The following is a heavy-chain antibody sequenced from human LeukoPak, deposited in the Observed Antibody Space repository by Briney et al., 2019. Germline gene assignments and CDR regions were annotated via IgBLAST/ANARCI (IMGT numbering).Heavy chain of an antibody. CDR1: GFTFSSYA. Sequence: RPEGSLRLSCAASGFTFSSYAMSWVRQAPGKGLEWVSAISGSGGSTYYADSVKGRFTISRDNSKNTLYLQMNSLRAEDTAVYYCAKDGLIAVAGLFDYWGQGTLVTVSS. J-gene: IGHJ4*02. V-gene: IGHV3-23*01. D-gene: IGHD6-19*01. CDR3: AKDGLIAVAGLFDY. CDR2: ISGSGGST.